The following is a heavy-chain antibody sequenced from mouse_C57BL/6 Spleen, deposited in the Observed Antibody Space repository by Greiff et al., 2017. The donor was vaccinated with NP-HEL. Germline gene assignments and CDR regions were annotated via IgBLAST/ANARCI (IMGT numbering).Heavy chain of an antibody. CDR3: AKGADWDRAMDY. CDR1: GYSITSGYY. Sequence: EVKLVESGPGLVKPSQSLSLTCPVTGYSITSGYYWNWIRQFPGNKLEWMGYISYDGSNNYNPSLKNRISITRDTSKNQFFVTLNSVTTEDTAANYCAKGADWDRAMDYWGQGTSVTVSS. V-gene: IGHV3-6*01. CDR2: ISYDGSN. J-gene: IGHJ4*01. D-gene: IGHD4-1*01.